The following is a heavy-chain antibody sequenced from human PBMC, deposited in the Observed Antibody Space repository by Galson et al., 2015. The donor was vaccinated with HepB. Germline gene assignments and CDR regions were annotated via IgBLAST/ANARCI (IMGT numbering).Heavy chain of an antibody. V-gene: IGHV3-23*01. D-gene: IGHD3-22*01. Sequence: SLRLSCAASGFTFSSYAMSWVRQAPGKGLEWVSAISGSGGSTYYADSVKGRFTISRDNSKNTLYLQMNSLRAEDTAVYYCAKEVNYYDSSGYWDLFSSHYFDYWGQGTLVTVSS. CDR3: AKEVNYYDSSGYWDLFSSHYFDY. J-gene: IGHJ4*02. CDR1: GFTFSSYA. CDR2: ISGSGGST.